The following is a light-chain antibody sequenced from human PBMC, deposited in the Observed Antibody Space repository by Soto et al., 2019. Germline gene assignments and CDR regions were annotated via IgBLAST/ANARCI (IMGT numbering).Light chain of an antibody. CDR1: QSVLYNSDNKNY. CDR2: WAS. J-gene: IGKJ4*01. Sequence: DIVMTQSPDSLAVSLGERATINCKSSQSVLYNSDNKNYLAWYQQKAGQPPKLLIYWASTRDSGVPDRFSGSGSGADFTLTINNLQAEDVAVYYCQQYYTTLSFGGGITVEIK. CDR3: QQYYTTLS. V-gene: IGKV4-1*01.